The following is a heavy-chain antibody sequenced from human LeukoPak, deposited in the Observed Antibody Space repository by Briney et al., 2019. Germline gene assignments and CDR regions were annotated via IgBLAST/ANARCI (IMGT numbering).Heavy chain of an antibody. Sequence: SETLSLTCTVSGGSISSYYWSWIRQPPGKGLEWIGYIYDSGSTNYNPSLKSRVTISVDTSKNQFSLKLTSVTAADTAVYYCAISYSSWHFDYWGQGTLATVSS. J-gene: IGHJ4*02. V-gene: IGHV4-59*01. D-gene: IGHD6-13*01. CDR2: IYDSGST. CDR1: GGSISSYY. CDR3: AISYSSWHFDY.